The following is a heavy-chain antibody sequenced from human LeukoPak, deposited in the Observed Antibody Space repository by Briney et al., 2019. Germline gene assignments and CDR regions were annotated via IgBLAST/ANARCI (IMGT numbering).Heavy chain of an antibody. V-gene: IGHV1-18*01. CDR2: ISAYNGNT. CDR3: ARDRSLPSLLWFD. J-gene: IGHJ4*02. D-gene: IGHD3-10*01. CDR1: GYTFTSYG. Sequence: VASVKVSCKASGYTFTSYGISWVRQAPGQGLEWMGWISAYNGNTNYAQKLQGRVTMTTDTSTNTAYMELRSLRSDDTAVYYCARDRSLPSLLWFDWGQGTLVTVSS.